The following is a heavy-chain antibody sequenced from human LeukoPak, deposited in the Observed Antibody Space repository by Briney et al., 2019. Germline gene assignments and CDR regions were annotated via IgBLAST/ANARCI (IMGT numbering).Heavy chain of an antibody. CDR1: GGSISSYY. V-gene: IGHV4-59*01. J-gene: IGHJ4*02. D-gene: IGHD3-22*01. Sequence: SGTLSLTCTVSGGSISSYYWSWIRQPPGKGLEWIGYIYYSGSTNYNPSLKSRVTISVDTSKNQFSLKLSSVTAADTAVYYCARVWGHDSSGYYFDYWGQGTLVTVSS. CDR3: ARVWGHDSSGYYFDY. CDR2: IYYSGST.